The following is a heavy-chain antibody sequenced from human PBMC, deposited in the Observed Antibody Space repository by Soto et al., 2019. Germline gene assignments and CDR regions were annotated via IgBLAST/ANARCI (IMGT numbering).Heavy chain of an antibody. J-gene: IGHJ4*02. CDR1: GFTFRTYA. D-gene: IGHD3-22*01. Sequence: GGPLRLSCAASGFTFRTYAMSWVRQAPGKGLEWVSTITDSGGSAYYAASVKGRFTISRDNSNNTLFLQMNSLRAEDTAVYYCAKSRYSDSSGDFYDYWGQGTLVTVSS. CDR3: AKSRYSDSSGDFYDY. CDR2: ITDSGGSA. V-gene: IGHV3-23*01.